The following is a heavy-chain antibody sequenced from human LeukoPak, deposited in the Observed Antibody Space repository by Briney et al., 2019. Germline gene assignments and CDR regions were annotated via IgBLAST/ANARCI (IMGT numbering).Heavy chain of an antibody. D-gene: IGHD6-13*01. CDR1: GFTFSRSG. J-gene: IGHJ4*02. CDR3: ARDRRGSWTIDY. CDR2: IQDIGNNK. Sequence: AGGSLRLSCSASGFTFSRSGMYWVRQAPGKGLGWVAHIQDIGNNKYYADSVKGRFTISRDNSKNTVFLQMNSLMPEDTAVYYCARDRRGSWTIDYWGQGILVTVSS. V-gene: IGHV3-30*02.